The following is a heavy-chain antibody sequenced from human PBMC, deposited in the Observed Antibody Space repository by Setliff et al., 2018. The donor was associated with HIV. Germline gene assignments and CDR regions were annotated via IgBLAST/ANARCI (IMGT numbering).Heavy chain of an antibody. CDR2: ISSSSAYI. J-gene: IGHJ3*02. Sequence: GGSLRLSCVGSGFTFNNYAIHWVRQAPGKGLEWVSSISSSSAYIYYADSVKGRFTISRDNGKNTLYLQMNSLRAEDSAVYFCARVGLGGAFDIWGQGTKVTVSS. CDR1: GFTFNNYA. CDR3: ARVGLGGAFDI. V-gene: IGHV3-21*01. D-gene: IGHD1-26*01.